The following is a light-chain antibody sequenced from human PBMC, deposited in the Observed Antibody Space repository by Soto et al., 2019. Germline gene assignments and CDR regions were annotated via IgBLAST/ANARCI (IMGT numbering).Light chain of an antibody. CDR1: SNDVGGYNH. V-gene: IGLV2-14*01. Sequence: QSALTQPASVSGSPGQSITISCTGTSNDVGGYNHVSWYQQHPGKAPKLIIYEVNYRPSGVSNRFSGSKSGNTASLTISGLQAEDEADYYCNSYRSTDSVVFGGGTKLTVL. CDR2: EVN. J-gene: IGLJ2*01. CDR3: NSYRSTDSVV.